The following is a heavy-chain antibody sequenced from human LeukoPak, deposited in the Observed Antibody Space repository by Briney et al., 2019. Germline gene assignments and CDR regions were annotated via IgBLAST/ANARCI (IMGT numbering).Heavy chain of an antibody. CDR2: MWYDGSNE. D-gene: IGHD2-21*02. Sequence: PGGSLRLSCAASGFTFSSYGMHWVRQAPGKGLEWGAVMWYDGSNEYYADSVKGRFTISRDSSKNTLYLQMNSLRAEDTAVYYCARAGSVTSPVDYWGRGTLVFVSS. CDR1: GFTFSSYG. CDR3: ARAGSVTSPVDY. J-gene: IGHJ4*02. V-gene: IGHV3-33*01.